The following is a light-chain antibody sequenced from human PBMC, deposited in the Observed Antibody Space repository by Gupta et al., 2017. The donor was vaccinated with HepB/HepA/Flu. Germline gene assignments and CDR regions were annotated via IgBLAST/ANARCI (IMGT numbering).Light chain of an antibody. CDR1: SGHSSYA. CDR3: QTWGTGIWV. CDR2: LNSDGSH. Sequence: QLVLTQSPSASASLGASVKPTCTLSSGHSSYAIAWHQQQPEKGPRYLMKLNSDGSHNKGDGIPDRFSSSSSGAERYLTISSLQAEDEADYYCQTWGTGIWVFGGGTKLTVL. J-gene: IGLJ3*02. V-gene: IGLV4-69*01.